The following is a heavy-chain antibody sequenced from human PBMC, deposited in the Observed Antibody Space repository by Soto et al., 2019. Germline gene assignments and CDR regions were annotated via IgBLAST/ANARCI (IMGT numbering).Heavy chain of an antibody. CDR2: VWHDGGSK. CDR1: GFTFSDYG. V-gene: IGHV3-33*01. CDR3: ARDISSGWWDL. D-gene: IGHD3-22*01. J-gene: IGHJ5*02. Sequence: QVQLVESGGGVVQPGRSLRLSCAASGFTFSDYGMHWVRQAPGKGLEWVAVVWHDGGSKYYADSVKGRFTISRDNSKNTRFMQMNSLRVEDTAVYYCARDISSGWWDLWGQGILVTVSS.